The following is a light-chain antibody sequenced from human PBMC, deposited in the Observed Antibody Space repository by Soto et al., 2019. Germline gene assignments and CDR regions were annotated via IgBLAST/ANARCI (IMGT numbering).Light chain of an antibody. J-gene: IGKJ5*01. V-gene: IGKV3D-15*01. CDR1: QSVSSN. CDR3: QQYNIWRSIT. Sequence: EIVMTQSPATLSVSPGERATLSCRASQSVSSNLAWYQQKPGQAPRLLIYDASNRATGIPARFSGSGSGTDFTLTISRLEPEDFAVYYCQQYNIWRSITFGQGTRLEI. CDR2: DAS.